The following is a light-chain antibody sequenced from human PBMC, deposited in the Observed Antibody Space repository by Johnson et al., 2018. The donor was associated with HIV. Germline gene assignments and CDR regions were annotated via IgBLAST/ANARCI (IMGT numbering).Light chain of an antibody. CDR2: DNN. Sequence: QSVLTQPPSVSAAPGQKVTISCSGSSSNIGNNYVSWYQQLPGTAPKILMYDNNKLPSGIPDRFSGSKSGTSATLGITGLQPGDEADYYCGAWDSSLPAGSYVFGTGTKVTVL. CDR3: GAWDSSLPAGSYV. V-gene: IGLV1-51*01. CDR1: SSNIGNNY. J-gene: IGLJ1*01.